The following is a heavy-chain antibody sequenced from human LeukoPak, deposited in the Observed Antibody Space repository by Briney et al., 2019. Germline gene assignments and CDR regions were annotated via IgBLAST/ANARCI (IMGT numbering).Heavy chain of an antibody. CDR1: GFTFDSYG. V-gene: IGHV3-23*01. Sequence: GGSLRLSCAASGFTFDSYGMNWVRQAPGKGLEWVSGISGSGVYTYYADSVKGRFTISRDNSKNTLYLLMNSLRVDDTAVYYCAKAVDLATISVDIWGQGTMVTVSS. CDR2: ISGSGVYT. D-gene: IGHD5-24*01. CDR3: AKAVDLATISVDI. J-gene: IGHJ3*02.